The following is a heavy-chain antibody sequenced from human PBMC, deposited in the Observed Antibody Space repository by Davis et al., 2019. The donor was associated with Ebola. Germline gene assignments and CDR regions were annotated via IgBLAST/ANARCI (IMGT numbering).Heavy chain of an antibody. CDR1: GFTFSSYW. V-gene: IGHV3-7*01. Sequence: GGSLRLSCAASGFTFSSYWMSWVRQAPGKGLEWVANIKQDGSEKYYVDSVKGRFTISRDNAKNSLYLQMNSLRAEDTAVYYCAKDRIYRYYYYGMDVWGQGTTVTVSS. CDR2: IKQDGSEK. J-gene: IGHJ6*02. D-gene: IGHD1-14*01. CDR3: AKDRIYRYYYYGMDV.